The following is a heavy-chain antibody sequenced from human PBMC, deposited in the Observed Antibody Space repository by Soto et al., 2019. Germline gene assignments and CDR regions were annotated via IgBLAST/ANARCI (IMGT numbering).Heavy chain of an antibody. CDR3: ARDGYDILTGYYYYYMDV. J-gene: IGHJ6*03. V-gene: IGHV4-31*03. CDR1: GGSISSGGYY. D-gene: IGHD3-9*01. CDR2: IYYSGST. Sequence: SETLSLTCTVSGGSISSGGYYWSWIRQHPGKGLEWIGYIYYSGSTYYNPSLKSRVTISVDTSKNQFSLKLSSVTAADTAVYYCARDGYDILTGYYYYYMDVWGKGTTVTVSS.